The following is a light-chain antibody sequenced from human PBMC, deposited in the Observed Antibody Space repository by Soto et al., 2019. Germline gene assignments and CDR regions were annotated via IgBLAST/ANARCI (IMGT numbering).Light chain of an antibody. V-gene: IGLV1-47*01. CDR3: AAWDDSLSGLVV. J-gene: IGLJ2*01. CDR1: SSNIGSYY. Sequence: QSVLTQPPSASGTPGQRVTISCSGSSSNIGSYYVYWYQQLPGTAPKLLIYRNNQRPSGVPDRFSGSKSGTSASLAISGLRSEDEADYYCAAWDDSLSGLVVFGGGTQLTVL. CDR2: RNN.